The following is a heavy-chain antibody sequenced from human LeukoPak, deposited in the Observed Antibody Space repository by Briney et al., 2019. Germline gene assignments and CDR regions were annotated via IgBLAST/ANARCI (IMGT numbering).Heavy chain of an antibody. CDR2: VNPDGRRA. J-gene: IGHJ4*02. CDR1: GFTSSNNW. V-gene: IGHV3-74*01. Sequence: GGSLRLSCAASGFTSSNNWMHWVRQAPGKGLVWVSRVNPDGRRADYAGSVKGRFTISRDNAKNSLYLQMNSLRAEDTAVYYCARKVIYSYGSFDYWGQGTLVTVSS. CDR3: ARKVIYSYGSFDY. D-gene: IGHD5-18*01.